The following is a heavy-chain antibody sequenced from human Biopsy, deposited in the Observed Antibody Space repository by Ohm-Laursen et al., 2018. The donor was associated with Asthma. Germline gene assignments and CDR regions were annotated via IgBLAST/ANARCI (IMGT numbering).Heavy chain of an antibody. V-gene: IGHV3-33*08. CDR3: ARGEDPRPVADHLDI. D-gene: IGHD6-6*01. CDR2: ITTDDVHK. J-gene: IGHJ4*02. Sequence: SSLRLSCAASGFVFSQSGMHWVRQAPGEGLEWLALITTDDVHKYNGESVRGRFSISRDNSKRTVYLHMAGLTVADTAVYFCARGEDPRPVADHLDIWGQGTLVTVSS. CDR1: GFVFSQSG.